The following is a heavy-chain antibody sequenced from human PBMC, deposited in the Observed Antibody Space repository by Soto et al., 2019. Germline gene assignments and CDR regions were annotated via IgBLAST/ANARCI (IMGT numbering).Heavy chain of an antibody. CDR3: ARGLSSSAAFCHYYVMDV. V-gene: IGHV4-34*01. CDR1: GGSFRGYH. Sequence: SETLSLTRAVYGGSFRGYHWNWLRQPPGKGLEWMVEINHSRSTNYNPSLKSRVIISLETSKNQFSLILTSVTAADTAVYYCARGLSSSAAFCHYYVMDVWGQGTTVT. D-gene: IGHD6-6*01. J-gene: IGHJ6*02. CDR2: INHSRST.